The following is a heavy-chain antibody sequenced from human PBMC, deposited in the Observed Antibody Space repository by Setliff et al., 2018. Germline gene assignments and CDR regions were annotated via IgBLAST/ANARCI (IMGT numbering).Heavy chain of an antibody. CDR2: INSDGSST. Sequence: PGGSLRLSCAASGFTFSSYWMHWVRQAPGKGLVWVSRINSDGSSTSYADSVKGRFTISRDNSKNTLYLQMNSLRAEDTAVYYCASSVAAAGMLYYYYGMDVWGQGTTVT. V-gene: IGHV3-74*01. J-gene: IGHJ6*02. CDR1: GFTFSSYW. D-gene: IGHD6-13*01. CDR3: ASSVAAAGMLYYYYGMDV.